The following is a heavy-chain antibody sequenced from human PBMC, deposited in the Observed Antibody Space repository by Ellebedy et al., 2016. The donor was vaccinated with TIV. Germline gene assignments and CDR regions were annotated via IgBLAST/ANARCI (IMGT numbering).Heavy chain of an antibody. J-gene: IGHJ4*02. V-gene: IGHV3-74*03. D-gene: IGHD1-26*01. CDR2: INSAGSST. CDR3: ATERSGSYYNY. CDR1: GIIFSSYW. Sequence: PGGSLRLSCEASGIIFSSYWMHWVRQAPGKGLLWVSRINSAGSSTTYADSVKGRFTISRDNAKNTVYLQMNSLRLEDTAVYYCATERSGSYYNYWGQGTLVTVSS.